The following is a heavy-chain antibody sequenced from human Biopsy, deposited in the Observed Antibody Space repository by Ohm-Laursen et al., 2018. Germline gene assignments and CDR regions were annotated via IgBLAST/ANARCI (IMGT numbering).Heavy chain of an antibody. D-gene: IGHD5-24*01. CDR2: TYFTGRT. CDR1: GASVTSGSYY. CDR3: ASAGYNPDWNFDL. Sequence: GTLSLTCPVSGASVTSGSYYWSWIRQPPGKALEWIGYTYFTGRTSYNPSLKSRVTMSVNTSKKQFSLRLSSVTAADTAVYYCASAGYNPDWNFDLWGRGTRVTVSS. V-gene: IGHV4-61*01. J-gene: IGHJ2*01.